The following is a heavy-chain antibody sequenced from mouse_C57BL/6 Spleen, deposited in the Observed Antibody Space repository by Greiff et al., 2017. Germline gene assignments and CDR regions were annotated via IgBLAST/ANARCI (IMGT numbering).Heavy chain of an antibody. J-gene: IGHJ4*01. Sequence: VQLQQPGAELAQPGASVKLSCKASGYTFTSYWMHWVKQRPGQGLEWIGYINPSSGYTKYNQKFKDKATLTAAKSSSPAYMQLSSLTYEDSAVYYFARSGGQYYYARDYWGQGTSVTVSS. CDR3: ARSGGQYYYARDY. CDR1: GYTFTSYW. CDR2: INPSSGYT. V-gene: IGHV1-7*01.